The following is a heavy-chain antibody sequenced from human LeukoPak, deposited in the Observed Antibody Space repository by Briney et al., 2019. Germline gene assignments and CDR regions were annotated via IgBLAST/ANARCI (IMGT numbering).Heavy chain of an antibody. Sequence: GRSLRLSCAASGFTFSSYGMHWVRQAPGKGLEWVAVISYDGSNKYYADSVKGRFTISRDNSKNTLYLQMNSLRAEDTAVYYCAKLRAFYDFWSGYANPEFDYWGQGTLVTVSS. J-gene: IGHJ4*02. CDR3: AKLRAFYDFWSGYANPEFDY. CDR1: GFTFSSYG. D-gene: IGHD3-3*01. V-gene: IGHV3-30*18. CDR2: ISYDGSNK.